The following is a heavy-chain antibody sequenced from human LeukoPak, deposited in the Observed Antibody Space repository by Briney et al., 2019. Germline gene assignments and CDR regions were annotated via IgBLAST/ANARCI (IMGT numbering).Heavy chain of an antibody. Sequence: PSETLSLTCTVSGGSVSSGRYYWSWSRQPPGNGLEWMGYIYYSGSTNYNPSLMSRVTISVDTSKNQFSLKLSSVTAADTAVYYCARDQGRWQQLGYFAYWGQGTLVTVSS. V-gene: IGHV4-61*01. CDR1: GGSVSSGRYY. J-gene: IGHJ4*02. D-gene: IGHD5-24*01. CDR2: IYYSGST. CDR3: ARDQGRWQQLGYFAY.